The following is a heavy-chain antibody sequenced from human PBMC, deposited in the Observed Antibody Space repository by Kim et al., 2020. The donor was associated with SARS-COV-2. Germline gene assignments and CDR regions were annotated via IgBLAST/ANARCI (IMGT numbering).Heavy chain of an antibody. CDR2: INVGNGNT. V-gene: IGHV1-3*01. CDR1: GYTFTLYG. CDR3: ARDPLTGGGVPYYYMDV. J-gene: IGHJ6*03. D-gene: IGHD7-27*01. Sequence: ASVKVSCKASGYTFTLYGIHWVRQAPGQRLEWMGWINVGNGNTKYSQKFQGRVSITRDSSATTAYMELSSLRAEDTAVYYCARDPLTGGGVPYYYMDVWGKGTTVTVSS.